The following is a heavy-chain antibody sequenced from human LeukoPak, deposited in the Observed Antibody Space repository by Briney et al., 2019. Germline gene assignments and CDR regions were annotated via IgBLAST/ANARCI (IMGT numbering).Heavy chain of an antibody. Sequence: GGSLRLSCAASGFTFTAAWMSWVRQAPGKGLEWVGRIESKSDGGTTYYAAPVKGRFTISRDDLKNTLYLQMNSLKTEDTAVYFCTLDDVGLAPDYWGQGSLVTVSS. CDR2: IESKSDGGTT. CDR3: TLDDVGLAPDY. J-gene: IGHJ4*02. V-gene: IGHV3-15*04. D-gene: IGHD3-16*01. CDR1: GFTFTAAW.